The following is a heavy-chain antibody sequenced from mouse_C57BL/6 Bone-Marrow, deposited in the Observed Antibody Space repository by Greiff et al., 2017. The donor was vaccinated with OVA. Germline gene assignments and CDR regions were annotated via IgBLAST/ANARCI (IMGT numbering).Heavy chain of an antibody. D-gene: IGHD1-1*02. V-gene: IGHV5-17*01. CDR3: AMGSDYAGPLFAY. Sequence: EVQVVESGGGLVKPGGSLKLSCAASGFTFSDYGMHWVRQAPEKGLEWVAYISSGSSTIYYADTVKGRFTLSRDNAKNTLFLQMTSLMSEDPAMYYFAMGSDYAGPLFAYWGQGTLVTVSA. CDR2: ISSGSSTI. J-gene: IGHJ3*01. CDR1: GFTFSDYG.